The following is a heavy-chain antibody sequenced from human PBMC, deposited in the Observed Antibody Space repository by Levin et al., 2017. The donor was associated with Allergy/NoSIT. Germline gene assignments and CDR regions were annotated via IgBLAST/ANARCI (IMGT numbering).Heavy chain of an antibody. CDR3: AREEIVPAASGMDV. CDR1: GGSISSSSYY. CDR2: IYYSGST. Sequence: SETLSLTCTVSGGSISSSSYYWGWIRQPPGKGLEWIGSIYYSGSTYYNPSLKSRVTISVDTSKNQFSLKLSSVTAADTAVYYCAREEIVPAASGMDVWGQGTTVTVSS. J-gene: IGHJ6*02. D-gene: IGHD2-2*01. V-gene: IGHV4-39*07.